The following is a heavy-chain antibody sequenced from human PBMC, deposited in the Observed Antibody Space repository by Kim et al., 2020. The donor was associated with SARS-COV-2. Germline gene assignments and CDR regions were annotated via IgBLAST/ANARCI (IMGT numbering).Heavy chain of an antibody. D-gene: IGHD6-19*01. CDR1: RFTFSNAW. CDR3: TTFPVRGLSAFDI. Sequence: GGSLRLSCAGSRFTFSNAWLSWVSQAPGKGLEWVGHIKSKIDGGTTDYAAPVKGRFTISRDDSKNTLYLQMSSLQTEDTAVYYCTTFPVRGLSAFDIWG. J-gene: IGHJ3*02. V-gene: IGHV3-15*01. CDR2: IKSKIDGGTT.